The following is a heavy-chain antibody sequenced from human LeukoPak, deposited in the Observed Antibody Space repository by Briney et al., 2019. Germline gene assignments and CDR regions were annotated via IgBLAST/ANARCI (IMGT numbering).Heavy chain of an antibody. CDR3: ARGRSSGWSPLVSYYYMDV. V-gene: IGHV4-59*07. CDR2: IYYSGST. Sequence: PSDTLSLTCTVSGGSISSYYWSWIRQPPGKGLEWIGYIYYSGSTNYNPSLKSRVTISVDTSKNQFSLKLSSVTAADTAVYYCARGRSSGWSPLVSYYYMDVWGKGTTVTVSS. J-gene: IGHJ6*03. D-gene: IGHD6-19*01. CDR1: GGSISSYY.